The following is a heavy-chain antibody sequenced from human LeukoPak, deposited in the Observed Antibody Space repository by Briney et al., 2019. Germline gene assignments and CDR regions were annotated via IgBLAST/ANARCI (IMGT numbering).Heavy chain of an antibody. V-gene: IGHV1-8*01. Sequence: GASVKVSCKASGYTFTSYDINWVRQATGQGLEWMGWMNPNSGNTGYAQKFQGRVTMTRNTSISTAYMELSSLRSEGTAVYYCARTGEYYDFWSGYLKGNWFDPWGQGTLVTVSS. D-gene: IGHD3-3*01. J-gene: IGHJ5*02. CDR3: ARTGEYYDFWSGYLKGNWFDP. CDR2: MNPNSGNT. CDR1: GYTFTSYD.